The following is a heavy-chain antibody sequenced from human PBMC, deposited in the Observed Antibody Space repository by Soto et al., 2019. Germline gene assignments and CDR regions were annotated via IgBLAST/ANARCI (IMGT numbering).Heavy chain of an antibody. J-gene: IGHJ4*02. CDR3: ARAPLYYDFWSGLESEY. Sequence: QVQLVQSGAEVKKPGASVKVSCKASGYTFTSYGISWVRQAPGQRLEWMGWISTYNGNTIYAQMLQGRVTLTTDTSTNTAYMELRSLRSDDTAVYYCARAPLYYDFWSGLESEYWGQGTLVTVSS. V-gene: IGHV1-18*01. D-gene: IGHD3-3*01. CDR2: ISTYNGNT. CDR1: GYTFTSYG.